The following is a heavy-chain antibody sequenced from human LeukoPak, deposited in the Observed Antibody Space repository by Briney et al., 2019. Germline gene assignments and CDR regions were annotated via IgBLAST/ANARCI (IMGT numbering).Heavy chain of an antibody. Sequence: GGSLRLSCAVSGFTFSNYWMSWVRQAPGKGLGWVATIKQDGSEKYYVDSVKGRFTISRDNAKNSLYLQMDSLRAEDTAVYYCARPYYYGSGSYKDTFDYWGQGTLVTVSS. D-gene: IGHD3-10*01. CDR2: IKQDGSEK. CDR1: GFTFSNYW. J-gene: IGHJ4*02. V-gene: IGHV3-7*03. CDR3: ARPYYYGSGSYKDTFDY.